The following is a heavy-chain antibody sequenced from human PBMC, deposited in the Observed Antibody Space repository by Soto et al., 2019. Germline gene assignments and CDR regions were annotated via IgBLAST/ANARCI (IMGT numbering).Heavy chain of an antibody. CDR2: ISSGSSYI. J-gene: IGHJ1*01. CDR3: ARDPGSGWEYLQH. CDR1: GFTFSNYG. Sequence: EVQLVESGGGLVKPGGSLRISCAASGFTFSNYGMNWVRQAPGKGLEWVSSISSGSSYIFYDDSVKGRFTISRDNAENSLYLQMNSLTAEDSAVYYCARDPGSGWEYLQHWGQGTLVTVSS. D-gene: IGHD6-19*01. V-gene: IGHV3-21*02.